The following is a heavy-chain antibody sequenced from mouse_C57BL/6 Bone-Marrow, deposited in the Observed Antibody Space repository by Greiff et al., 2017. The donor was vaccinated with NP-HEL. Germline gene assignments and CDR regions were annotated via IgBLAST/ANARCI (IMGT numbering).Heavy chain of an antibody. CDR2: IYPGGGYT. Sequence: QVQLKESGAELVRPGTSVKMSCKASGYTFTNYWIGWAKQRPGHGLEWIGDIYPGGGYTNYNEKFKGKATLTADKSSSTAYMQYSSLTSEDSAIYDFARQYYGSSYEFAYWGQGTLVTVSA. J-gene: IGHJ3*01. CDR1: GYTFTNYW. D-gene: IGHD1-1*01. CDR3: ARQYYGSSYEFAY. V-gene: IGHV1-63*01.